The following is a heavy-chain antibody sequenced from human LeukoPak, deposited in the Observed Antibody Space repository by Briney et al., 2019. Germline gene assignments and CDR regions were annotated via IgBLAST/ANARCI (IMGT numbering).Heavy chain of an antibody. D-gene: IGHD3-10*01. CDR3: AKRLVRGVISEYFQH. V-gene: IGHV3-23*01. CDR2: ISGSGGST. CDR1: GFTFSSYA. Sequence: GGSLRLSCAASGFTFSSYAMSWVRQAPGKGLEWVSAISGSGGSTYYADSVKGRFTISRDNSKNTLYLQMNSLRAEDTAVYYCAKRLVRGVISEYFQHWGQGTLVTVSS. J-gene: IGHJ1*01.